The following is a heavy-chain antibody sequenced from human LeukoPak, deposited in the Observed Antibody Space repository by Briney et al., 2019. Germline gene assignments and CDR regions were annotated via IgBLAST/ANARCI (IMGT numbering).Heavy chain of an antibody. J-gene: IGHJ4*02. CDR2: ISGTGGST. CDR1: GFSFNNFG. Sequence: GGSLRLSCVASGFSFNNFGMSWVRQAPGKGLEWVSSISGTGGSTHYADSVKGRFTISRDNSKNTLYLQMNSLRAGDTAVYYCAKDYCRGGNCPLPFFDSWGQGTLVTVSS. D-gene: IGHD2-15*01. V-gene: IGHV3-23*01. CDR3: AKDYCRGGNCPLPFFDS.